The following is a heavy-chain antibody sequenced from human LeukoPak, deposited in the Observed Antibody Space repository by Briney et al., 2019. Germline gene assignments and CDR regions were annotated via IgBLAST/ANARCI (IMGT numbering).Heavy chain of an antibody. V-gene: IGHV4-34*01. CDR2: INHSGGA. Sequence: SETLSLTCAVYGGSFIGYYWSWIRQPPGKGLEWIGEINHSGGANYNPSLKSRVTISADTSKSQFSLKLGSVTAADTAVYYCARVPLRFLDPFDYWGQGTLVTVSS. CDR3: ARVPLRFLDPFDY. CDR1: GGSFIGYY. J-gene: IGHJ4*02. D-gene: IGHD3-3*01.